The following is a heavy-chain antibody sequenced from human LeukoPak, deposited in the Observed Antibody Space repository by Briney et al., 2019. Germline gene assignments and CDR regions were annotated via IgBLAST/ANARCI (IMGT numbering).Heavy chain of an antibody. CDR1: GASIRDYY. CDR3: VRHVTTGFNLFEY. D-gene: IGHD5-24*01. J-gene: IGHJ4*02. V-gene: IGHV4-59*08. Sequence: SETLPLTCSVSGASIRDYYWSWIRQPPGKGREWFGYFYFSGTSTFNPSLQSRVTMSVDASKNQFSLKLTSVTAADTAVYYCVRHVTTGFNLFEYWGQGTLVTVSS. CDR2: FYFSGTS.